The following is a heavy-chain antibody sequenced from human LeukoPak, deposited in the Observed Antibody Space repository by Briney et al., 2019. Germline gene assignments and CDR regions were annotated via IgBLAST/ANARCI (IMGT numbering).Heavy chain of an antibody. CDR2: ISGSGGST. CDR1: GFTFSSYA. Sequence: GGSLRLSCAAFGFTFSSYAMSWVRQAPGKGLEWVSAISGSGGSTYYADSVKGRFTISRDNSKNTLYLQMNSLRAEDTAVYYCAKAPGGYSYGPVDYWGQGTLVTVSS. J-gene: IGHJ4*02. CDR3: AKAPGGYSYGPVDY. D-gene: IGHD5-18*01. V-gene: IGHV3-23*01.